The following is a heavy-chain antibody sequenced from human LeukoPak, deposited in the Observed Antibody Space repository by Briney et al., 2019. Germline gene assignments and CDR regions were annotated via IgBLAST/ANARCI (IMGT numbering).Heavy chain of an antibody. J-gene: IGHJ4*02. D-gene: IGHD3-16*02. CDR1: GGSFSGYY. CDR3: ASTRYYDYVWGSYRYPDYFDY. V-gene: IGHV4-34*01. CDR2: IYHSGST. Sequence: SETLSLTCAVYGGSFSGYYWSWIRQPPGKGLEWIGSIYHSGSTYYNPSLKSRVTISEDTSKNQFSLKLSSVTAADTAVYYCASTRYYDYVWGSYRYPDYFDYWGQGTLVTVSS.